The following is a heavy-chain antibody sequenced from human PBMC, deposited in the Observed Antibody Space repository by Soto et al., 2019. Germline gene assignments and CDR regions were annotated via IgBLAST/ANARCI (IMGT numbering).Heavy chain of an antibody. V-gene: IGHV3-64*01. J-gene: IGHJ4*02. CDR1: GFTFSSYA. D-gene: IGHD3-3*01. CDR2: ISSNGGST. Sequence: PGGSLRLCCAASGFTFSSYAMHWVRQAPGKGLEYVSAISSNGGSTYYANSVKGRFTISRDNSKNTLYLQMGSLRAEDMAVYYCARDAMPEYYDFWSGTVYYFDYWGQGTLVTVSS. CDR3: ARDAMPEYYDFWSGTVYYFDY.